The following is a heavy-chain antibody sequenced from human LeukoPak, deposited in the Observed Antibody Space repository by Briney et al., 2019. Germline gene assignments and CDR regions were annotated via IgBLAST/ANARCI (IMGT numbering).Heavy chain of an antibody. CDR3: ARGTPESGYYDSSGYPDY. CDR2: INSDGSST. D-gene: IGHD3-22*01. Sequence: PGGSLRLSCAASGFTFSSYWMHWVRQAPGKGLVWVSRINSDGSSTSYADSVKGRFTISRDNAKNTLYLQMNSLRAEDTAVYYCARGTPESGYYDSSGYPDYWGQGTLVTVSS. V-gene: IGHV3-74*01. CDR1: GFTFSSYW. J-gene: IGHJ4*02.